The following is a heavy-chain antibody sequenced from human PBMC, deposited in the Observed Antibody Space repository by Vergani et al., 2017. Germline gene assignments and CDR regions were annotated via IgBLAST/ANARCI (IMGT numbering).Heavy chain of an antibody. Sequence: QVQLQESGPGLVKPSETLSLTCTVSGGSISSYYWSWIRQPPGKGLEWIGYIYYSGSTNYNPSLKSRVTISVDTSKNQFSLKLSSVTAADTAVYYCAREGYDYVWGGSYYGMDVWGQGTTVTVSS. CDR2: IYYSGST. CDR3: AREGYDYVWGGSYYGMDV. CDR1: GGSISSYY. J-gene: IGHJ6*02. V-gene: IGHV4-59*12. D-gene: IGHD3-16*01.